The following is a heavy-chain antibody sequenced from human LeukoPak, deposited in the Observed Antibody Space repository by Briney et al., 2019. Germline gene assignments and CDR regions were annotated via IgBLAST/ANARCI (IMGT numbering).Heavy chain of an antibody. CDR3: ARRGSGRHFDF. V-gene: IGHV3-11*01. CDR1: GFTFSDYY. CDR2: ISGGSSTI. Sequence: GGSLRLSCAASGFTFSDYYMSWIRQAPGKGLEWVSYISGGSSTIYCADSLKGRFTVSRDNAKNSLYLLMSSLRAEDTAVYYCARRGSGRHFDFWGQGTLVTVSS. J-gene: IGHJ4*02. D-gene: IGHD2-15*01.